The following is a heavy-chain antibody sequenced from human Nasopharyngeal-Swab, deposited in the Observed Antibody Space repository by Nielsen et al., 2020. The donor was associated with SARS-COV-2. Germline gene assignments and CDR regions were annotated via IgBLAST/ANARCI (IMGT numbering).Heavy chain of an antibody. Sequence: SGPTLVKPTQTLTLTCTFSGFSLSTSGVGVAWIRQPPGKALEWLALIYWDDDKRYSPSLKSRLTITKDTPKNQVVLTMTNMDPVDTATYYCAHADSYSSSWYLSWYFDLWGRGTLVTVSS. CDR1: GFSLSTSGVG. CDR2: IYWDDDK. J-gene: IGHJ2*01. D-gene: IGHD6-13*01. CDR3: AHADSYSSSWYLSWYFDL. V-gene: IGHV2-5*02.